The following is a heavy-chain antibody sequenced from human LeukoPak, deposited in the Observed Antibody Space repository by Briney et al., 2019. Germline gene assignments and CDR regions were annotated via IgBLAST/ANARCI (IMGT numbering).Heavy chain of an antibody. CDR2: IYYSGST. CDR1: GGSIRSYY. Sequence: SETLSLTCTVSGGSIRSYYWSWIRQPPGKGLEWIGYIYYSGSTNYNPSLKSRVTISVDTSKNQFSLKLSSVTAADTAVYYCARDNGEDFDYWGQGTLVTVSS. CDR3: ARDNGEDFDY. J-gene: IGHJ4*02. D-gene: IGHD2-8*01. V-gene: IGHV4-59*01.